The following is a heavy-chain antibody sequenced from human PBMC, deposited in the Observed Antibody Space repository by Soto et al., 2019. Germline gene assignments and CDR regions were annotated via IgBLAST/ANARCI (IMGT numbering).Heavy chain of an antibody. CDR3: AHRLCDSSCYWDVGYFDY. D-gene: IGHD2-15*01. CDR2: IYWDDDK. V-gene: IGHV2-5*02. J-gene: IGHJ4*01. CDR1: GFSLATSGVG. Sequence: QITLKESGPTLVKPTQTLTLTCTFSGFSLATSGVGVGWIRQPPGKALECLALIYWDDDKRYSPSLKSRLTITKDTSKNQVVLTMTNMDPVDTATYYCAHRLCDSSCYWDVGYFDYWGPGTLVTVSS.